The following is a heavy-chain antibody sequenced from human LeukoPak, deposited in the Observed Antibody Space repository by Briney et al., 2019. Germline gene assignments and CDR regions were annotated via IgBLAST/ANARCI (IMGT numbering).Heavy chain of an antibody. V-gene: IGHV1-8*03. D-gene: IGHD6-13*01. Sequence: ASVKVSCKASGNTFTSYGINWVRQATGQGLEWMGWMNPNSGNTGYAQKFQGRVSITRNTSISTVYMELSSLRSEDTAVYYCTRGRGIAAAGTFDYWGQGTLVTVSS. CDR2: MNPNSGNT. CDR1: GNTFTSYG. CDR3: TRGRGIAAAGTFDY. J-gene: IGHJ4*02.